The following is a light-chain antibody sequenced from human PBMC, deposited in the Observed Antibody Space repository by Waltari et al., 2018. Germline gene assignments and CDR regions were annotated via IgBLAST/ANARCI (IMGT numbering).Light chain of an antibody. CDR1: NSDVGIYNY. Sequence: QSALTQPASVSGSPGQSITISCTGTNSDVGIYNYVSWYQLHPGKAPKLLISDVNRRPSRISSRFPGSKSGSTASLTISCLQAEDEAEYYCSSYTRSSTLVFGGGTKVTVL. CDR2: DVN. CDR3: SSYTRSSTLV. V-gene: IGLV2-14*03. J-gene: IGLJ2*01.